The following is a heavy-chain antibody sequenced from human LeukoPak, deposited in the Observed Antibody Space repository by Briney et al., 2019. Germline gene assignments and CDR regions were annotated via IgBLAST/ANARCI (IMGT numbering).Heavy chain of an antibody. CDR2: FSDTANT. CDR3: AKDPHPSYCGGDDCYSS. Sequence: PGGSLRLSCAASGFTFSKYAMSWVRQAPGKGLEWVSLFSDTANTYYADSVKGRFTISRDNSKYTLYLQLNSLRVEDTAVYYCAKDPHPSYCGGDDCYSSWGQGTLVTVSS. CDR1: GFTFSKYA. D-gene: IGHD2-21*02. J-gene: IGHJ4*02. V-gene: IGHV3-23*01.